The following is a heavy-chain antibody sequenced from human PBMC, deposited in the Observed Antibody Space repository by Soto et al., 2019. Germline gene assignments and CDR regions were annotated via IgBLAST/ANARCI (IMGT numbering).Heavy chain of an antibody. Sequence: QVQLQESGPGLVKPSQTLSLTCTVSGGSVSSGGYYWSWIRQHPGKGLEWIGYIYYSGSTYYNPSLEGRVTLQVDTSINEFALKLSSVTAADTAVYYCTGLRSDYDILTGYFDYWGQGTLVAVSS. D-gene: IGHD3-9*01. CDR2: IYYSGST. J-gene: IGHJ4*02. V-gene: IGHV4-31*03. CDR1: GGSVSSGGYY. CDR3: TGLRSDYDILTGYFDY.